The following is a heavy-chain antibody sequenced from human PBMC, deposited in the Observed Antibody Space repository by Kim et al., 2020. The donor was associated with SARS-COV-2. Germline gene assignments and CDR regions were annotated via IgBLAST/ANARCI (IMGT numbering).Heavy chain of an antibody. V-gene: IGHV3-30*04. D-gene: IGHD1-26*01. J-gene: IGHJ3*02. CDR2: ISYDGSNK. CDR1: GFTFSSYA. Sequence: GGSLRLSCAASGFTFSSYAMHWVRQAPGKGLEWVAVISYDGSNKYYADSVKGRFTISRDNSKNTLYLQMNSLRAEDTAVYYCARDLLRIVGASLEAFDI. CDR3: ARDLLRIVGASLEAFDI.